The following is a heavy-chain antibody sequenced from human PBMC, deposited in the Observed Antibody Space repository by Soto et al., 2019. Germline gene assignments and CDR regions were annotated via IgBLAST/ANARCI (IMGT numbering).Heavy chain of an antibody. Sequence: GGSLRLSCAASGFSFSSYAMTWVRQAPGKGLEWVSHISGSGGSTDYADSVKGRFTISRDNSKNTLYLQMNSLRAEDTAVYYCAKVGSSTSAFRNFDNWGQGTLVTVSS. D-gene: IGHD6-13*01. CDR2: ISGSGGST. J-gene: IGHJ4*02. V-gene: IGHV3-23*01. CDR1: GFSFSSYA. CDR3: AKVGSSTSAFRNFDN.